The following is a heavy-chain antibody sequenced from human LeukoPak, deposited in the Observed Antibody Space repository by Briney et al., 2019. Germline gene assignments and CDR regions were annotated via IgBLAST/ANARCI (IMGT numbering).Heavy chain of an antibody. CDR2: ISYSGST. J-gene: IGHJ5*02. D-gene: IGHD2-2*01. V-gene: IGHV4-59*01. Sequence: PSETLSLTCSVSGGSITSYYWSWIRQPPGKGLEWIGYISYSGSTNYNPSLKSRVSISIDTSKNQFSLKLSSVTAADTAVYYCASGGYCSSDSCYPNWFDPWGQGTLVTVSS. CDR1: GGSITSYY. CDR3: ASGGYCSSDSCYPNWFDP.